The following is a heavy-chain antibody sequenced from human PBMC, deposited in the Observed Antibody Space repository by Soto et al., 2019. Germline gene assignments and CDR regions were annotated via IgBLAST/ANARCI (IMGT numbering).Heavy chain of an antibody. D-gene: IGHD6-13*01. CDR3: ARGSSNWSYYFNF. J-gene: IGHJ4*02. CDR2: ITSSGTTV. CDR1: GFTFSSYS. V-gene: IGHV3-48*02. Sequence: EVHLVESGGGLVQPGGSLRLSCAASGFTFSSYSLNWVRQAPGKGLEWVSYITSSGTTVYYADSVRGRFTISRDNAKNSLYLQMNSLRDDDTAVYYCARGSSNWSYYFNFWGQGNLVTVS.